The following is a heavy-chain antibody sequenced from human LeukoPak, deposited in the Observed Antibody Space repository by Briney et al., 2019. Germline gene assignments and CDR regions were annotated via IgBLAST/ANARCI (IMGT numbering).Heavy chain of an antibody. J-gene: IGHJ6*03. V-gene: IGHV3-30*02. D-gene: IGHD5-12*01. CDR3: AKGAYSGYDSSGYYYYYYMDV. CDR1: GFTFSSYG. CDR2: IRYDGSNK. Sequence: GGSLRLSCAASGFTFSSYGMHWVRQAPGKGLEWVAFIRYDGSNKYYADSVKGRFTISRDNSKNTLYLQMNSLRAEDTAVYYCAKGAYSGYDSSGYYYYYYMDVWGKGTTVTVSS.